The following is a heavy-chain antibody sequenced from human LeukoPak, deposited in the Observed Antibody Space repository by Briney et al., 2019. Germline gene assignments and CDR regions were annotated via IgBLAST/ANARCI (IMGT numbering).Heavy chain of an antibody. Sequence: SGGSLRLSCAASGFTFSSYAMSWVRQAPGKGLDWVSGISGSGGSTHYADSVKGRFTISRDNAKNSLYLQMNSLRAEDTAVYYCARVFTVITLFEASDIWGQGTMVTVSS. J-gene: IGHJ3*02. V-gene: IGHV3-23*01. CDR1: GFTFSSYA. CDR3: ARVFTVITLFEASDI. D-gene: IGHD3-22*01. CDR2: ISGSGGST.